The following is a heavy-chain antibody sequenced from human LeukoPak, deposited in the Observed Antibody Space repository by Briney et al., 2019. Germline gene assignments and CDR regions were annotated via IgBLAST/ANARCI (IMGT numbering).Heavy chain of an antibody. CDR2: ISASGGT. D-gene: IGHD3-22*01. Sequence: GGSLRLSCATSGFTFSSYAMSWVRQAPGKGLEWVSAISASGGTYYADFVQGRFTISRDNSKNTLYLQMNSLRAEDAAVYYCAKVREIAVVRTDAFDIWGQGTMVTVSS. J-gene: IGHJ3*02. CDR3: AKVREIAVVRTDAFDI. V-gene: IGHV3-23*01. CDR1: GFTFSSYA.